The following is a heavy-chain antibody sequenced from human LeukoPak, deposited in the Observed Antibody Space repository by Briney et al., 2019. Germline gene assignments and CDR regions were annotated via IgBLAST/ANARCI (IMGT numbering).Heavy chain of an antibody. CDR1: GYTFTSYG. D-gene: IGHD6-19*01. Sequence: ASXKVSCKASGYTFTSYGISWVRQAPGEGREWRGWISAYNGNTNYAQKLQGRVTMPTDTSTSTAYMELRSLRSDDTAVYYCARDGWDDFDYWGQGTLVTVSS. J-gene: IGHJ4*02. CDR2: ISAYNGNT. V-gene: IGHV1-18*01. CDR3: ARDGWDDFDY.